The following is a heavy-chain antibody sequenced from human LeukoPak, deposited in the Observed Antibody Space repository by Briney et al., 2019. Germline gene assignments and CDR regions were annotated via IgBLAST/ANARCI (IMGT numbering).Heavy chain of an antibody. Sequence: SETLSLTCSVSGGSFSNHFWSWVRQPAGKGLEWIGRIYPSGNTNYNPSLKSRVTLSVDTSKTQFYLSLSSVTAADTAVYYCAKSNGYGLVDIWGQGTMVTVSS. CDR1: GGSFSNHF. D-gene: IGHD3-10*01. V-gene: IGHV4-4*07. CDR2: IYPSGNT. J-gene: IGHJ3*02. CDR3: AKSNGYGLVDI.